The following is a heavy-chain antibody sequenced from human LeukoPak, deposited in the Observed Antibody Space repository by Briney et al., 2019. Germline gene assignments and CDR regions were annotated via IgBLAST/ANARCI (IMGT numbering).Heavy chain of an antibody. V-gene: IGHV3-20*04. CDR1: GFTFDDYG. J-gene: IGHJ3*02. D-gene: IGHD1-26*01. CDR3: ARNRGYSGSYTDAFDI. Sequence: SGGSLRLSCAASGFTFDDYGMSWVRQAPGKGLEWVSGINWNGGSTGYADSVKGRFTISRDNAKNSLYLQMNSLRAEDTALYYCARNRGYSGSYTDAFDIWGQGTMVTVSS. CDR2: INWNGGST.